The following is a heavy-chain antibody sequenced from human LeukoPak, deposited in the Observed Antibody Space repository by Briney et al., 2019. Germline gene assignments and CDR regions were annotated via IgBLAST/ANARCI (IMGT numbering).Heavy chain of an antibody. J-gene: IGHJ5*02. CDR1: GFTFSSYT. Sequence: PGGSLRLSCAASGFTFSSYTMHWVRQAPGKGLEWVANIKQDGSEKYYVDSVKGRFTISRDDAKNMLFLQMNSLRAEDTAVYYCVRGGPSTWSWGQGTLVTVSS. CDR2: IKQDGSEK. CDR3: VRGGPSTWS. D-gene: IGHD2-15*01. V-gene: IGHV3-7*01.